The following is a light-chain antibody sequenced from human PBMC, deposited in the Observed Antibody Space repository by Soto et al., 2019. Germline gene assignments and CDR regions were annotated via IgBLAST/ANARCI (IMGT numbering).Light chain of an antibody. Sequence: DIVMTQSPDSLAVSLGERATIHCKSSQTVFYSANNRNYLAWYQQKPGQPPKLLLYRASIRESGVPDRFSGSGSGTDFSLAISSPQAEDVAVYYCQQYYGTPYTFGQGNKLEL. CDR2: RAS. J-gene: IGKJ2*01. CDR1: QTVFYSANNRNY. CDR3: QQYYGTPYT. V-gene: IGKV4-1*01.